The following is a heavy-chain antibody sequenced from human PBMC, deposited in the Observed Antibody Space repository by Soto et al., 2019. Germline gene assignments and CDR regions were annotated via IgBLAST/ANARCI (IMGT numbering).Heavy chain of an antibody. CDR2: ISSSSSYI. D-gene: IGHD6-13*01. Sequence: PGGSLRLSCAASGFTFSSYSVNWVRQAPGKGLEWVSSISSSSSYIYYADSVKGRFTISRDNAKNSLYLQMNSLRAEDTAVYYCARDIQSRSWYEVYYYYGMDVWGQGTTVTVSS. V-gene: IGHV3-21*01. CDR3: ARDIQSRSWYEVYYYYGMDV. J-gene: IGHJ6*02. CDR1: GFTFSSYS.